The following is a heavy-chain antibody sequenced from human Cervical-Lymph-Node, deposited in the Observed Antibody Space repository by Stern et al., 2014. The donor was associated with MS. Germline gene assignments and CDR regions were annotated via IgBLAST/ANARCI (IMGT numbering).Heavy chain of an antibody. CDR1: GFTFSDFY. V-gene: IGHV3-11*01. J-gene: IGHJ6*02. CDR3: ARSSSYYYSYGMDV. CDR2: IGSSGATI. Sequence: DQLVESGGGLVKPGGSLRLSCAGSGFTFSDFYMTWIRQAPGKGLEWVAYIGSSGATIFYADSVKGRFTISRDNAKNSLYLQMNSLRAEDTAMYYCARSSSYYYSYGMDVWGQGTTVTVSS.